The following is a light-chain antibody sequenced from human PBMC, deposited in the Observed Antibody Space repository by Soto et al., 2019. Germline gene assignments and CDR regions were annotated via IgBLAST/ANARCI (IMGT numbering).Light chain of an antibody. CDR2: GAS. J-gene: IGKJ3*01. CDR3: QQYNKWPLFT. CDR1: QSIGSN. V-gene: IGKV3-15*01. Sequence: ETVLTQSPATFSVSPGERATLSCRASQSIGSNLAWYQQRPGQPPRLLIYGASTRATGVPARFSGSGSGTEFPLTINSLQSEDFAIYYCQQYNKWPLFTFGPGTKVDIK.